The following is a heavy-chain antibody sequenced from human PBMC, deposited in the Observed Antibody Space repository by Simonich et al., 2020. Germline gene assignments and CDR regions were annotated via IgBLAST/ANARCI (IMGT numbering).Heavy chain of an antibody. CDR3: ARRLTNYYYSYMDV. V-gene: IGHV1-2*02. CDR2: INPHSGGK. D-gene: IGHD4-17*01. Sequence: QVQLVQSGAEVKKPGASVKVSCKAYGYTFTGYYMHWVRQAPGQGLEWMRWINPHSGGKNYAQKFQGRVTMTRDTSISTAYMELRRLRSDDTAVYYCARRLTNYYYSYMDVWGKGTTVTVSS. J-gene: IGHJ6*03. CDR1: GYTFTGYY.